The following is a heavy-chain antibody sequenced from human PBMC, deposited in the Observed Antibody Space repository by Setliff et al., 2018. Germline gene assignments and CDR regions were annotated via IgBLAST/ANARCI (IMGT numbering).Heavy chain of an antibody. CDR3: ARSNYDILTRNWFDP. J-gene: IGHJ5*02. CDR2: INPSGGST. Sequence: ASVKVSCKASGYSFTNYYIHWVRQAPGQGLEWVGIINPSGGSTSYAQKFQGRVTMTRDTSISTAYMELSRLRSDDTAVYYCARSNYDILTRNWFDPWGQGTLVTVSS. V-gene: IGHV1-46*01. D-gene: IGHD3-9*01. CDR1: GYSFTNYY.